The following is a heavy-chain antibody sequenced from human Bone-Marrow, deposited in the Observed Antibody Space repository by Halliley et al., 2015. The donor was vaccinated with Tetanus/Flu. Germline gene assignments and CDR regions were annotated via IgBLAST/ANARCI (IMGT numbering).Heavy chain of an antibody. D-gene: IGHD5-12*01. J-gene: IGHJ4*02. V-gene: IGHV4-34*01. CDR2: INHDGTT. CDR3: AGGYSYGLNYFDY. Sequence: LECIGEINHDGTTKYTPSLQRRFTISQDRSKNQFSLKLRSVTAADTAVYYCAGGYSYGLNYFDYWGQGTLVTVSS.